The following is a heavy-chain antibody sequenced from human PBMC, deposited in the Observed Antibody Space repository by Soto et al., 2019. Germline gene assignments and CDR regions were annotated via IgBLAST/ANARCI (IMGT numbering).Heavy chain of an antibody. V-gene: IGHV1-46*03. J-gene: IGHJ6*04. D-gene: IGHD3-3*01. CDR2: INPSGGST. Sequence: ASSEGLCKASGYTFTSYYMHWVRQAPGQGLEWMGIINPSGGSTSYAQKFQGRVTMTRDTSTSTVYMELSSLRSEDTAVFYCARGGDFWSGPAPLMDVWGKGTTVTVSS. CDR1: GYTFTSYY. CDR3: ARGGDFWSGPAPLMDV.